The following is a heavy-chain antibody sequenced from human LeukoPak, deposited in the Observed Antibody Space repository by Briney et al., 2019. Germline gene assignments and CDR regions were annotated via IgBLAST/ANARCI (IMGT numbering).Heavy chain of an antibody. J-gene: IGHJ4*02. CDR2: IYLGDSDT. D-gene: IGHD6-19*01. V-gene: IGHV5-51*01. CDR1: GYRFTSHW. CDR3: ARHNPDTRGWPFDY. Sequence: GESLKISCKGSGYRFTSHWIGWVRQMPGKGLEWMGIIYLGDSDTRYSPSFQGQVTISSDKSIGTAYLQWSSLKASDTAMYYCARHNPDTRGWPFDYWGQGTLVAVSS.